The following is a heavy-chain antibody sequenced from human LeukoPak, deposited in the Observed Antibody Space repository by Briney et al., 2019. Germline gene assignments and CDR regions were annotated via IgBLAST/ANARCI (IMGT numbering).Heavy chain of an antibody. CDR2: INAGNGNT. V-gene: IGHV1-3*01. CDR3: AIASCSSTSCYRHDAFDI. J-gene: IGHJ3*02. D-gene: IGHD2-2*01. Sequence: ASVKVSCKASGYTFTSYAMHWVRQAPGQRLEWMGWINAGNGNTKYSQKFQGRVTITRDTSASTAYMELSSLRSEDTAVYYCAIASCSSTSCYRHDAFDIWGQGTMVTVSS. CDR1: GYTFTSYA.